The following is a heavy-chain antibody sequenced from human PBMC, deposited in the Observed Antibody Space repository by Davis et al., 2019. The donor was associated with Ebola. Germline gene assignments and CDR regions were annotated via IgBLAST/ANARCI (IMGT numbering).Heavy chain of an antibody. CDR3: AKCGIVLVPSAMMLG. D-gene: IGHD2-2*01. V-gene: IGHV3-23*01. J-gene: IGHJ4*02. CDR1: GFTFSNYA. CDR2: ISGSGGST. Sequence: GGSLRLSCAASGFTFSNYAMSWVRQAPGKGLEWVSAISGSGGSTYYADSVKGRFTISRDNSKNTLYLQMNSLRAEDTAVYYCAKCGIVLVPSAMMLGWGQGTLVTVSS.